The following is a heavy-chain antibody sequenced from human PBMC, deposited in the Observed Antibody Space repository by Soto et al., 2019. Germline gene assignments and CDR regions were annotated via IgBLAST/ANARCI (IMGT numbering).Heavy chain of an antibody. CDR2: IYRGGST. CDR1: GFSVSSDY. D-gene: IGHD3-3*01. J-gene: IGHJ3*02. V-gene: IGHV3-53*02. Sequence: DVQLVETGGGLIQPGGSLRLSCAASGFSVSSDYMNWVRQDPGKGLEWVSVIYRGGSTYYADSVRGRFTISRDNSENTLFLKMNRLRAEDTAVYYCARATEWNALDSWGQGTMVTVAS. CDR3: ARATEWNALDS.